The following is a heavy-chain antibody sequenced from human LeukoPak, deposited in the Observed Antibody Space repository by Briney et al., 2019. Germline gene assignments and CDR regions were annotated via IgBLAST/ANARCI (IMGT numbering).Heavy chain of an antibody. V-gene: IGHV4-59*12. J-gene: IGHJ4*02. CDR3: ARAYGDSQAYFDY. D-gene: IGHD4-17*01. Sequence: SETLSLTCTVSGGSISSYYWSWIRQPPGKGLEWIGYIYYSGSTYYNPSLKSRVTISVDTSKNQFSLKLSSVTAADTAVYYCARAYGDSQAYFDYWGQGTLVTVSS. CDR1: GGSISSYY. CDR2: IYYSGST.